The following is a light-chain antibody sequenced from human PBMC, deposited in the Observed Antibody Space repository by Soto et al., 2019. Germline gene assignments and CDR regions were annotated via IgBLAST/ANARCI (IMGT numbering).Light chain of an antibody. J-gene: IGLJ2*01. CDR3: FSFSGG. V-gene: IGLV2-11*01. Sequence: QSVLTQPRSVSGSPGQSVTISCTGTNRDVGAYNYGSWYQQHPGKAPKLIIYDVNKRPSGVPDRFSGSKSGITASLTISGLQAEDEADYHCFSFSGGIGGGTKLTVL. CDR1: NRDVGAYNY. CDR2: DVN.